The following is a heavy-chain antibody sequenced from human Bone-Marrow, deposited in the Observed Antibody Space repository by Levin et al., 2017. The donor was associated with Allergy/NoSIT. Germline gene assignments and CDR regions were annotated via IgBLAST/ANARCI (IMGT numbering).Heavy chain of an antibody. CDR2: ISGTGRHI. Sequence: GGSLRLSCAASGFNFASYGMNWVHQAPGKGLEWVSSISGTGRHIYLADSLKGRFTISRDNAKNSLSLQMNNLRVEDTAVFYCAKDEGPFSSSFAFDCWGQGALVTVSS. J-gene: IGHJ4*02. V-gene: IGHV3-21*01. D-gene: IGHD2-2*01. CDR1: GFNFASYG. CDR3: AKDEGPFSSSFAFDC.